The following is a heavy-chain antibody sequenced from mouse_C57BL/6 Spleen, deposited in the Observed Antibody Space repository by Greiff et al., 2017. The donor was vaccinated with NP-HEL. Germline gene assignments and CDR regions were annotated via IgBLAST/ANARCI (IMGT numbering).Heavy chain of an antibody. CDR1: GFTFSSYA. V-gene: IGHV5-4*03. J-gene: IGHJ2*01. CDR2: ISDGGSYT. Sequence: EVKLMESGGGLVKPGGSLKLSCAASGFTFSSYAMSWVRQTPEKRLEWVATISDGGSYTYYPDNVKGRFTISRDNAKNNLYLQMSHLKSEDTAMYYCARLPSLGYWGQGTTLTVSS. CDR3: ARLPSLGY. D-gene: IGHD1-1*01.